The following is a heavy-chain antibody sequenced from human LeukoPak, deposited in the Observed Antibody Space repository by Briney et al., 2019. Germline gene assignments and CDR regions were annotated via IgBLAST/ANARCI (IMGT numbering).Heavy chain of an antibody. J-gene: IGHJ6*02. CDR3: ARDSTTSYYYYGMDV. V-gene: IGHV3-66*01. D-gene: IGHD4-17*01. Sequence: GGSLRLSCAASGFTFDDYGMTWVRQAPGKGLEWVSVIYSGGSTYYADSVKGRFTISRDNSKNTLYLQMNSLRAEDTAVYYCARDSTTSYYYYGMDVWGQGTTVTVSS. CDR1: GFTFDDYG. CDR2: IYSGGST.